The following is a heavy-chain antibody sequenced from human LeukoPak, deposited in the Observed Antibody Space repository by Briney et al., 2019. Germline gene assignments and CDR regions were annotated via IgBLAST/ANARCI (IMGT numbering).Heavy chain of an antibody. J-gene: IGHJ5*02. V-gene: IGHV1-18*01. CDR2: ISAYNGNT. CDR1: GYTFISYG. D-gene: IGHD2-2*02. Sequence: ASVKVSCKASGYTFISYGLSWVRQAPGQGLEWMGWISAYNGNTNYAQKLQGRVTMTTDTSTSTAYMELRSLRSEDTAVYYCARAVVPAAIDWFDPWGQGTLVTVSS. CDR3: ARAVVPAAIDWFDP.